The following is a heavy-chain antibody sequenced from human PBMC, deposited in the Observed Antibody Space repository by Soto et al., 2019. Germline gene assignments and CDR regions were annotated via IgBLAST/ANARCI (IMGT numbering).Heavy chain of an antibody. CDR3: ARESGYYDSSGYYYGWFDP. V-gene: IGHV3-48*03. CDR2: ISSSGSTI. Sequence: PGGSLRLSCAASGFTFSSYEMNWVRQAPGKGLEWVSYISSSGSTIYYADSVKGRFTISRDNAKNSLYLQMNSLRAEDTAVYYCARESGYYDSSGYYYGWFDPWGQGT. J-gene: IGHJ5*02. D-gene: IGHD3-22*01. CDR1: GFTFSSYE.